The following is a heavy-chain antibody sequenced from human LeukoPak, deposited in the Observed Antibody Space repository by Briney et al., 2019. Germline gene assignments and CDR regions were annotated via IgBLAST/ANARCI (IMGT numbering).Heavy chain of an antibody. J-gene: IGHJ4*02. CDR1: GFTFSSYT. CDR2: ISPDGGNT. Sequence: GGSLRLSCSASGFTFSSYTMHWVRQAPGKGLEYVSAISPDGGNTYYADSVKGRFSISRDNSKNTLYLQMSSLRPEDTAVYYCVPKGTEGYWGQGTLVTVSS. V-gene: IGHV3-64D*06. CDR3: VPKGTEGY.